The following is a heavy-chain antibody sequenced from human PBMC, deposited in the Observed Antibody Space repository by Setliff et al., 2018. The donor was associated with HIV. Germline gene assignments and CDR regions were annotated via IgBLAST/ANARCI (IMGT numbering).Heavy chain of an antibody. CDR3: ARGPASKYYNFWSGYEGFYYYYMDV. Sequence: ASVKVSCKASGYTFTSYDINWVRQATGQGLEWMGWMNPNSGNTGYAQKFQGRVTMTRNTSISTAYMELSSLRSEDTAVYYCARGPASKYYNFWSGYEGFYYYYMDVWGKGTTVTVSS. J-gene: IGHJ6*03. CDR1: GYTFTSYD. V-gene: IGHV1-8*02. CDR2: MNPNSGNT. D-gene: IGHD3-3*01.